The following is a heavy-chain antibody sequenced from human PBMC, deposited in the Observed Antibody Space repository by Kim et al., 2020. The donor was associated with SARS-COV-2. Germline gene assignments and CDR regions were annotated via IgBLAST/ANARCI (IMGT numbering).Heavy chain of an antibody. CDR3: AKDKLERWWELFDY. V-gene: IGHV3-43*02. J-gene: IGHJ4*02. Sequence: GGSLRLSCAASGFTFDDYAMHWVRQAPGKGLEWVSLISGDGGSTYYADSVKGRFTISRDNSKNSLYLQMNSLRTEDTALYYCAKDKLERWWELFDYWGQGTLVTVSS. CDR1: GFTFDDYA. D-gene: IGHD1-26*01. CDR2: ISGDGGST.